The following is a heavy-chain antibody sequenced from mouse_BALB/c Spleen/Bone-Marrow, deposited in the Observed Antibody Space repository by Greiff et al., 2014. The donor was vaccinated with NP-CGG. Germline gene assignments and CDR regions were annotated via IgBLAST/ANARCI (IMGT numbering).Heavy chain of an antibody. Sequence: EVKLVESGGGLVKPGGSLKLSRAASGFTFSTYTMSWVRQTPEKRLEWVATIISGGSHTYYPDSVKGRFTVSRDNAKNTLYLQMSSLKSEDTAMYYCTRAPYDNSYFDYWGQGTTLTVSS. CDR1: GFTFSTYT. D-gene: IGHD2-1*01. V-gene: IGHV5-6-4*01. J-gene: IGHJ2*01. CDR3: TRAPYDNSYFDY. CDR2: IISGGSHT.